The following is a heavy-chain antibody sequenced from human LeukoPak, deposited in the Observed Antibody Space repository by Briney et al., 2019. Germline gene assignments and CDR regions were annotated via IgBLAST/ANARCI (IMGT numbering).Heavy chain of an antibody. V-gene: IGHV3-20*01. Sequence: GGSLRLSCAASGFTFDDYGMSWVRQAPGKGLEWVSGINWNGGSTVYADSVKGRFTISRDNAKNSLYLQMNSLRVEDTALYHCARDSTEHYFYGMDVWGQGTTVTVSS. J-gene: IGHJ6*02. CDR3: ARDSTEHYFYGMDV. D-gene: IGHD3-3*02. CDR1: GFTFDDYG. CDR2: INWNGGST.